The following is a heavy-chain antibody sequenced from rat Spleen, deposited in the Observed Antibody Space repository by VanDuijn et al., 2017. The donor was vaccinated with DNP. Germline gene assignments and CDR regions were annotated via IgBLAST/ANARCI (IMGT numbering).Heavy chain of an antibody. J-gene: IGHJ2*01. Sequence: EVQLVESGGGLVQPGRSLKLSCAASGFSLSNYDMAWVRQAPTKGLDWVASINSNGGVTYYRDSVRGRFTVSRDNAKGILYLQMDSLRSEDTATYYCATRSPFAYWGQGLMVTVSS. CDR2: INSNGGVT. CDR3: ATRSPFAY. CDR1: GFSLSNYD. V-gene: IGHV5-25*01.